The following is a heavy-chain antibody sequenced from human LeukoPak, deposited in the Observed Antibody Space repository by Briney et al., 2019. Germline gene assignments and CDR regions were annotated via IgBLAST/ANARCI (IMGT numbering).Heavy chain of an antibody. CDR1: GVSFSGYY. CDR3: ARARAVAGPDY. J-gene: IGHJ4*02. CDR2: INHSGST. Sequence: SETLSLTCAVYGVSFSGYYWSWVRQPPGKGLEWIGEINHSGSTNYNPSLKSRVTISVYTSKNQFSLKLSSVTAADTAVYYCARARAVAGPDYWGQGTLVTVSS. D-gene: IGHD6-19*01. V-gene: IGHV4-34*01.